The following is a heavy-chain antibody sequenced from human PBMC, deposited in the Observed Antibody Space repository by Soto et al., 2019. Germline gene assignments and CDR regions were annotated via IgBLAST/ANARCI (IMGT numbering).Heavy chain of an antibody. Sequence: QVQLVQSGAEVKKPGSSVKVSCKASGGTFSSYAISWVRQAPGQGLEWTGGIIPISGTANYAQKFQGRVTITAAESTSTAYMELSSLRSEDTAVYYCARSQGSSTSLEIYYYYYYGMDVWGQGTTVTVSS. V-gene: IGHV1-69*01. CDR1: GGTFSSYA. J-gene: IGHJ6*02. CDR3: ARSQGSSTSLEIYYYYYYGMDV. CDR2: IIPISGTA. D-gene: IGHD2-2*01.